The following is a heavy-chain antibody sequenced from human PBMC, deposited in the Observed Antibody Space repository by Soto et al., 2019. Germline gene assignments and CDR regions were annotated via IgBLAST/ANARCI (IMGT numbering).Heavy chain of an antibody. CDR1: GFTFSSYA. D-gene: IGHD3-9*01. V-gene: IGHV3-23*01. CDR2: ISGSGGST. Sequence: GGSLRLSCAASGFTFSSYAMSWVRQAPGKGLEWVSAISGSGGSTYYADSVKGRFTISRDNSKNTLYLQMNSLRAEDTAVYYCANYYDILTGSLYYYYGMDVWGQGTTVTVS. J-gene: IGHJ6*02. CDR3: ANYYDILTGSLYYYYGMDV.